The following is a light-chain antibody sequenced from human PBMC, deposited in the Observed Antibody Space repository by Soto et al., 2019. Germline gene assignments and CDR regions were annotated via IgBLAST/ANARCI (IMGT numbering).Light chain of an antibody. CDR1: QTISTW. J-gene: IGKJ1*01. Sequence: DIQMTQSPSTLSASVGDRVTITCRASQTISTWLAWYQLKPGKAPKLLIYKASSLESGVPSRFSGSGSGTEFTLTVSSLQPDDFATYDCQQYNTYPWTFGQGTKVEVK. CDR2: KAS. CDR3: QQYNTYPWT. V-gene: IGKV1-5*03.